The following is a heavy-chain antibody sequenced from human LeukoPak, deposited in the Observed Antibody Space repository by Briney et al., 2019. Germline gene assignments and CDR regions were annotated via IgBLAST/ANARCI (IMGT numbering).Heavy chain of an antibody. Sequence: GRCRRLSCSASGSTFSSYAMDWDRQAPGKGLEYDSAISGNGSTTYYADSVKGRFTISRDNSKNTLYLQMGSLRAEDTAVYYCAKWSLTTWGYFDYWGQGTLVTVSS. V-gene: IGHV3-64D*09. D-gene: IGHD1-14*01. J-gene: IGHJ4*02. CDR3: AKWSLTTWGYFDY. CDR1: GSTFSSYA. CDR2: ISGNGSTT.